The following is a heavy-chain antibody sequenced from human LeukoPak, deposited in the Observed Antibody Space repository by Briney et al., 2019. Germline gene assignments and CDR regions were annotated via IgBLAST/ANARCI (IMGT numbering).Heavy chain of an antibody. CDR1: GYTFTGSF. D-gene: IGHD1-1*01. J-gene: IGHJ4*02. V-gene: IGHV1-2*02. CDR2: VSPASGAT. CDR3: LNEHGG. Sequence: ASVRVSCKASGYTFTGSFMHWVRQAPGQGFEWIGWVSPASGATRYAQNFQGRVTLTTDTSITTAYMELSSLTSDDTASYYCLNEHGGWGQGTPVTVSS.